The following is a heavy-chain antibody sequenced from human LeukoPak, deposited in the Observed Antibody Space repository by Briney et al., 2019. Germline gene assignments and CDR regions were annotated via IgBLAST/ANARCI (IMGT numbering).Heavy chain of an antibody. Sequence: PGGSLRLSCAASGFTVSSNYMSWVRQAPGKGLEWVSVIYSGGSTYYADSVKGRFTISRDNSKTTLYLQMNSLRAEDTAVYYCASFHYDILTGYYGDPWGQGSLVTVSS. D-gene: IGHD3-9*01. CDR1: GFTVSSNY. J-gene: IGHJ5*02. CDR2: IYSGGST. CDR3: ASFHYDILTGYYGDP. V-gene: IGHV3-66*02.